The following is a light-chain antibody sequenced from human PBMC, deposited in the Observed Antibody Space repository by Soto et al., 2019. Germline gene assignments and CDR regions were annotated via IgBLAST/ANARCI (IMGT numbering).Light chain of an antibody. Sequence: DIQMTQSPSSLSASVGDRVTITCRASQDIRNYLVWYQQKPGKVPRILIYTASSLQSGVPSRFSGGGSGTDFTLTIDXLQPEDVATYYCQKYDSAPRTFGQGTKV. CDR1: QDIRNY. J-gene: IGKJ1*01. CDR3: QKYDSAPRT. CDR2: TAS. V-gene: IGKV1-27*01.